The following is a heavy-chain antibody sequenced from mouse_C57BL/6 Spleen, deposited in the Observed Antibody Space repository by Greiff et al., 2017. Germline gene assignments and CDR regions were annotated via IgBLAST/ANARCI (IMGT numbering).Heavy chain of an antibody. D-gene: IGHD1-1*01. CDR2: LHPSDSDT. J-gene: IGHJ4*01. Sequence: QVQLQQPGAELVKPGASVKVSCKASGYTFTSYWMHWVKQRPGQGLEWIGRLHPSDSDTNYNQKFKGKATLTVDKSSSTAYRQLSSLTSEDSAVYYCAIPLDYDYAMDYWGQGTSVTVSS. CDR1: GYTFTSYW. V-gene: IGHV1-74*01. CDR3: AIPLDYDYAMDY.